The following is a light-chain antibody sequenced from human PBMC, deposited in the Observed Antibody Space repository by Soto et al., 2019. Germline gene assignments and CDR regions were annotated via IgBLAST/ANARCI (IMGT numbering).Light chain of an antibody. V-gene: IGLV2-14*03. Sequence: QSALTQPASVSGSPGQSITISCTGTSGDIGAYNYVSWYQQHPGKAPKLMISDVSDRPSGVSNRFSGSKSGNTASLTISGLQTEDEADYYCSSYTSSSTHVVFGGGTQVTVL. CDR3: SSYTSSSTHVV. CDR2: DVS. J-gene: IGLJ2*01. CDR1: SGDIGAYNY.